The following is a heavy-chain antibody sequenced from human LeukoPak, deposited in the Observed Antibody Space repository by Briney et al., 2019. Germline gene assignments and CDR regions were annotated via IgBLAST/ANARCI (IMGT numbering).Heavy chain of an antibody. D-gene: IGHD3-10*01. Sequence: PGGSLRLSCAASGFTFSSYGMHWVRQAPGKGLEWVAFIRYDGSNKYYADSVKGRFTISRDNSKNTLYLQMNSLRAEDTAVYYCAKDQLATPGGYYGSGSPGAYWGRGTLVTVSS. CDR1: GFTFSSYG. J-gene: IGHJ4*02. CDR3: AKDQLATPGGYYGSGSPGAY. V-gene: IGHV3-30*02. CDR2: IRYDGSNK.